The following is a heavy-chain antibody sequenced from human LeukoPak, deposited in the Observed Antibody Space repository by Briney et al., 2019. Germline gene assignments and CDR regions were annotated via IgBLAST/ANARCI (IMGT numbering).Heavy chain of an antibody. CDR3: ARQGILTGWTDY. D-gene: IGHD3-9*01. Sequence: KTSETLSLTCAVYGGSFSGYYWSWIRQPPGKGLEWIGEINHSGSTNYNPSLKSRVTISVDTSKNQFSLKLSSVTAADTAVYYCARQGILTGWTDYWGQGTLVTASS. V-gene: IGHV4-34*01. J-gene: IGHJ4*02. CDR1: GGSFSGYY. CDR2: INHSGST.